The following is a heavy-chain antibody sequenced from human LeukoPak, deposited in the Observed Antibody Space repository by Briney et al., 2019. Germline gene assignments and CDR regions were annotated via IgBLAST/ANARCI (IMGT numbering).Heavy chain of an antibody. CDR3: ARSITSTGTGDY. J-gene: IGHJ4*02. Sequence: SETLSLTCTVSGGSISSYYWSWIRQPPGKGLEWIGYIYYSGSTNYNPSLKSRVTMSVDTSKNQFSLKLSSVTAADTAVYYCARSITSTGTGDYWGQGTLVTVSS. V-gene: IGHV4-59*01. CDR1: GGSISSYY. D-gene: IGHD4-17*01. CDR2: IYYSGST.